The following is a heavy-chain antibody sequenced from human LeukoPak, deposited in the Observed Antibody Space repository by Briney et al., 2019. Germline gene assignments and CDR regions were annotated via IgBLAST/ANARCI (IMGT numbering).Heavy chain of an antibody. Sequence: SETLSLTCTVSGGSISSYYWSWIRQPPGKGLEWIGYISYSGSTNFNPSLKSRVTISVDTSKNQFSLKLSSVTAADTAVYYCAREGTAGTNLNWFDPWGQGTRVTVSS. D-gene: IGHD1/OR15-1a*01. J-gene: IGHJ5*02. CDR1: GGSISSYY. CDR3: AREGTAGTNLNWFDP. V-gene: IGHV4-59*01. CDR2: ISYSGST.